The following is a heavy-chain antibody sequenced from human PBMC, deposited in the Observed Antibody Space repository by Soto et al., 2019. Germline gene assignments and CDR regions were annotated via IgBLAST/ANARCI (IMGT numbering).Heavy chain of an antibody. J-gene: IGHJ4*02. V-gene: IGHV1-69*01. D-gene: IGHD6-19*01. CDR3: ARDPTGYTRGWPGRSFDY. CDR2: IIPFFRTR. Sequence: QVQLVQSGAEVKKPGSSVKVSCKASGGTLNNYAISWVRQAPGQGLEWMGGIIPFFRTRNYGQKFQGRVMITADESTSTVYMELSRLRSEDTAVYYCARDPTGYTRGWPGRSFDYWGQGSLVTVSS. CDR1: GGTLNNYA.